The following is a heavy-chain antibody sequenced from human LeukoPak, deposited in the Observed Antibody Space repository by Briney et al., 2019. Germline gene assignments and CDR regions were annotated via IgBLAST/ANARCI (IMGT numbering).Heavy chain of an antibody. CDR1: GGTFSSYA. CDR3: ARDITMVRGVHLPNWFDP. V-gene: IGHV1-69*04. Sequence: GSSVTVSCTASGGTFSSYAISWVRQAPGQGLEWMGRIIPILGIANYAQKFQGRVTITADKSTSTAYMELSSLRSEDTAVYYCARDITMVRGVHLPNWFDPWGQGTLVTVSS. CDR2: IIPILGIA. D-gene: IGHD3-10*01. J-gene: IGHJ5*02.